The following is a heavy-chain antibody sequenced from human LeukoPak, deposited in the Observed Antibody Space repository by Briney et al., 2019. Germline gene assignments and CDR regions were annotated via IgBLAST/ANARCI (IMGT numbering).Heavy chain of an antibody. CDR2: IKRDGSER. Sequence: HSGGSLRLSCAASGFTFSSYSMNWVRQAPGKGLEWVANIKRDGSERYYVDSVKGRFTISRDNAKNSLYLQMSSLRAEDTAVYYCARENWFAFDMWGQGTLVTVSS. J-gene: IGHJ3*02. CDR1: GFTFSSYS. D-gene: IGHD3-9*01. CDR3: ARENWFAFDM. V-gene: IGHV3-7*01.